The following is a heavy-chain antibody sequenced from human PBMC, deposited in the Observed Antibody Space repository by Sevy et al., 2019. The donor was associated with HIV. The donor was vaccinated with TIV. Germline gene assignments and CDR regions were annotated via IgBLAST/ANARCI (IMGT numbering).Heavy chain of an antibody. J-gene: IGHJ3*02. V-gene: IGHV3-23*01. Sequence: GGSLRLSCAASGFTFSSYAMSWVRQAPGKGLEWVSAISGSGGSTYYADSVKGRFTTSRDNSKNTLYLQMNSLRAEDTAVYYCAKGLKRMYEGDAFDIWGQGTMVTVSS. D-gene: IGHD2-8*01. CDR2: ISGSGGST. CDR3: AKGLKRMYEGDAFDI. CDR1: GFTFSSYA.